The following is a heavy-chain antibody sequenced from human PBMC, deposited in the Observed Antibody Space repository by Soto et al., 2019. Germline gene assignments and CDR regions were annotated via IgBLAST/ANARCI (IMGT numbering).Heavy chain of an antibody. CDR3: ARDGSIAAAASAEYFQH. J-gene: IGHJ1*01. CDR1: GFTFSSYW. D-gene: IGHD6-13*01. Sequence: GGSLRLSCAASGFTFSSYWMSWVRQAPGKGLEWVANIKQDGSEKYYVDSVKGRFTISRDNAKNSLYLQMNSLRAEDTAVYYCARDGSIAAAASAEYFQHWGQGTLVTVSS. V-gene: IGHV3-7*01. CDR2: IKQDGSEK.